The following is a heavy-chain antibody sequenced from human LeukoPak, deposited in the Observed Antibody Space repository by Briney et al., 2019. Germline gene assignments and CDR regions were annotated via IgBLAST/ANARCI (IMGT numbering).Heavy chain of an antibody. D-gene: IGHD2-21*02. CDR1: GYSFTDYF. CDR2: INPNIGDA. J-gene: IGHJ5*01. CDR3: ARMALDGGDSIGFDS. Sequence: ASVKVSCKASGYSFTDYFIHWVRQGPGQGLEWMGWINPNIGDASSAQKFQDRVTMTRDRSINTAYMELSRLTSYDTAVYYCARMALDGGDSIGFDSWGQGTLVTVSS. V-gene: IGHV1-2*02.